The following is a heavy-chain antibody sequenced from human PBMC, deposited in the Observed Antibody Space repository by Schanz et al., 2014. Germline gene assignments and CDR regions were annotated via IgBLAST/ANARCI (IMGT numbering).Heavy chain of an antibody. D-gene: IGHD3-10*01. CDR1: GFTFSSYA. Sequence: EVHLLDSGGGLVQPGGSLRLSCAASGFTFSSYAMSWVRQAPGKGLVWVSRIKSDGSSTSYADSVKGRFTISRDNAKNTLNLQMNSLRAEDTAVYYCARPALWFGDNCFDPWGQGTLVTVSS. V-gene: IGHV3-74*02. CDR3: ARPALWFGDNCFDP. CDR2: IKSDGSST. J-gene: IGHJ5*02.